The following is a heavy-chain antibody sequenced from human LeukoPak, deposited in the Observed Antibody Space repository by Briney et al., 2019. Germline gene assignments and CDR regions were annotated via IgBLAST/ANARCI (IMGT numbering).Heavy chain of an antibody. J-gene: IGHJ6*03. V-gene: IGHV1-18*01. D-gene: IGHD3-3*01. CDR1: GGTFSSYG. Sequence: GSSVKVSCKASGGTFSSYGISWVRQAPGQGLEWMGWISAYNGNTNYAQKLQGRVTMTTDTSTSTAYMELRSLRSDDTAVYYCARVGDFWSGYYTGRCMDVWGKGTTVTVSS. CDR3: ARVGDFWSGYYTGRCMDV. CDR2: ISAYNGNT.